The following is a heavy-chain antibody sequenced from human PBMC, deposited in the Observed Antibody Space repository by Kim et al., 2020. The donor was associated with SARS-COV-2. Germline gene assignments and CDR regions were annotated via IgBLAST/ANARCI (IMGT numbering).Heavy chain of an antibody. Sequence: GGSLRLSCAASTLTYTRYVMTWVRQAPGKGLEWVSSVSGSGGSAYYADSVKGRFTSSRDNSKSTLYLQMNSLTAEDTAVYYCVGSTDWYGAFHSWGQGTL. CDR1: TLTYTRYV. CDR3: VGSTDWYGAFHS. D-gene: IGHD3-9*01. CDR2: VSGSGGSA. V-gene: IGHV3-23*01. J-gene: IGHJ4*02.